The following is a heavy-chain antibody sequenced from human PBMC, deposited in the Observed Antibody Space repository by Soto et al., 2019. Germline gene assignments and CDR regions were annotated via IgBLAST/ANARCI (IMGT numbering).Heavy chain of an antibody. CDR2: ISPGGDRI. CDR1: GSMFDSYA. V-gene: IGHV3-48*02. D-gene: IGHD6-19*01. J-gene: IGHJ4*02. Sequence: GGSLRLSCVASGSMFDSYAMNWVRQAPGKGLEWVSYISPGGDRIYYAESLKGRITISRDNARNSLSLQMNILSDEDTAVYYCTESADSAGWGVDFWGQGTLVTVSS. CDR3: TESADSAGWGVDF.